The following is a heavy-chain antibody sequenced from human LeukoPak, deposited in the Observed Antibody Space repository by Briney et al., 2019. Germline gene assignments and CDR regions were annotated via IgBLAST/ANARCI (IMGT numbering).Heavy chain of an antibody. CDR2: ISYDGSNK. Sequence: GRSLRLPCAASGFTFSSYGMHWVRQAPGKGLEWVAVISYDGSNKYYADSVKGRFTISRDNSKNTLYLQMNSLRAEDTAVYYCAKDNDYGDSPLDYWGQGTLVTVSS. V-gene: IGHV3-30*18. CDR3: AKDNDYGDSPLDY. CDR1: GFTFSSYG. D-gene: IGHD4-17*01. J-gene: IGHJ4*02.